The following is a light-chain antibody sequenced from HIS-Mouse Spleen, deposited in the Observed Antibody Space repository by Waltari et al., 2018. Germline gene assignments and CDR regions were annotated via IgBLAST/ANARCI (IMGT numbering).Light chain of an antibody. J-gene: IGKJ1*01. CDR1: QSISNY. V-gene: IGKV1-39*01. Sequence: DIQMTQSPSSLSAYVGDRVTITFRASQSISNYLNWYQQKPGKAPKLLIYAASSLQSGVPSRFSGSGSGTDFTLTISSLQPEDFATYYCQQSYSTPRTFGQGTKVEIK. CDR2: AAS. CDR3: QQSYSTPRT.